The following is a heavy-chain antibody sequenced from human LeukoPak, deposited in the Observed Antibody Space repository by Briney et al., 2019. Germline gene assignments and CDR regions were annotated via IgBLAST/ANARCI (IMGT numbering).Heavy chain of an antibody. CDR2: ISGSGGST. V-gene: IGHV3-23*01. CDR1: GFTFSSYA. CDR3: AKDRNVYSRDDAFDI. D-gene: IGHD6-13*01. J-gene: IGHJ3*02. Sequence: PGGSPRLSCAASGFTFSSYAMSWVHQAPGKGLEWVSAISGSGGSTYYADSVKGRFTISRDNSKNTLYLQMNSLRAEDTAVYYCAKDRNVYSRDDAFDIWGQGTMVTVSS.